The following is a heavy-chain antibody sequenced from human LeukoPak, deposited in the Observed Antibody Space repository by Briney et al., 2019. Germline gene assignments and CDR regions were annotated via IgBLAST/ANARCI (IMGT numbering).Heavy chain of an antibody. V-gene: IGHV3-15*01. Sequence: GGSLRLSCAASGFTFSNAWMSWVRQAPGKGLEWVGRLKSKGGGETADYAAPVEGRFTISRDDSKSTLYLQMNSLKFEDTAVYFCSWELDVSFGRRLENWGQGTLVTVAS. CDR1: GFTFSNAW. CDR2: LKSKGGGETA. J-gene: IGHJ4*02. CDR3: SWELDVSFGRRLEN. D-gene: IGHD3-10*01.